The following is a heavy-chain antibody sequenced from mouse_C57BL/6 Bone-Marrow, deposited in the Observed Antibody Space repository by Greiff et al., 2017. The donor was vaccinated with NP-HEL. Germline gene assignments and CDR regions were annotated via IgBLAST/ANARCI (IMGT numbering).Heavy chain of an antibody. V-gene: IGHV5-6*01. J-gene: IGHJ2*01. CDR2: ISSGGSYT. CDR1: GFTFSSYG. Sequence: EVQRVESAGDLVKPGGSLKLSCAASGFTFSSYGMSWVRQTPDKRLEWVATISSGGSYTYYPDSVKGRFTISRDNAKNTLYLQMSSLKSEDTAMYYCARQRAPYFDYWGQGTTLTVSS. D-gene: IGHD3-3*01. CDR3: ARQRAPYFDY.